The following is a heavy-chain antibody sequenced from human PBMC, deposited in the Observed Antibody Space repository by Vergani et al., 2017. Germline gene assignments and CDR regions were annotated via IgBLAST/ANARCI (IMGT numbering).Heavy chain of an antibody. Sequence: EVQLLESGGGLVQPGGSLRLSCAASGFTFSSYAMSWVRQAPGKGLEWVSAISGSGGSTYYADSVKGRFTISRENSKNTLYLHMNSLRAEDTAVYYCAKDPGYCSSTSCEGGYWGQGTLVTVSS. CDR1: GFTFSSYA. CDR3: AKDPGYCSSTSCEGGY. CDR2: ISGSGGST. J-gene: IGHJ4*02. V-gene: IGHV3-23*01. D-gene: IGHD2-2*01.